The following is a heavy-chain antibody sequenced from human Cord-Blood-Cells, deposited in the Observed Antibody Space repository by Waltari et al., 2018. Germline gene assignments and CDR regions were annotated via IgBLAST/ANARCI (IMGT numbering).Heavy chain of an antibody. V-gene: IGHV4-4*07. CDR1: GGSISSYS. CDR3: ARDWVVVVPAAMYNWFDP. CDR2: IYTSGST. J-gene: IGHJ5*02. Sequence: QVQLQESGPGLVKPSETLSLTCTVPGGSISSYSWRWIRQPAGKGLEWIGRIYTSGSTNYNPALKSRVTMSVDTSKNQFSLKLSSVTAADTAVYYCARDWVVVVPAAMYNWFDPWGQGTLVTVSS. D-gene: IGHD2-2*01.